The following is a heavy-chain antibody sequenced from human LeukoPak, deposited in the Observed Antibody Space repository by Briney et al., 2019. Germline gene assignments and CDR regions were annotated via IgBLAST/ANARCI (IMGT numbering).Heavy chain of an antibody. CDR1: GGSISTDY. J-gene: IGHJ4*02. D-gene: IGHD3-10*01. CDR2: IYTSGTT. CDR3: ASDFGY. V-gene: IGHV4-4*07. Sequence: PSETLSLTCTVSGGSISTDYWTWIRQPAGKGLEWIGLIYTSGTTNYNPSFKSRVTMSLDTSKNQFSLKLTSVTAADTAVYYCASDFGYWGQGTLVTVSS.